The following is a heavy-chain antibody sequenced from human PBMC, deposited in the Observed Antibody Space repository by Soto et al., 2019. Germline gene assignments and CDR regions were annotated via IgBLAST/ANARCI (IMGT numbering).Heavy chain of an antibody. V-gene: IGHV4-30-4*01. Sequence: SETLSLTCTVSGGSISSGDYYWSWIRQPPGKGLEWIGYIYYSGSTYYNPSLKSRVTISVDTSKNQFSLKLSSVTAADTAVYYCARVVACSGGSCFFSWFDPWGQGTLVTVS. J-gene: IGHJ5*02. CDR3: ARVVACSGGSCFFSWFDP. D-gene: IGHD2-15*01. CDR2: IYYSGST. CDR1: GGSISSGDYY.